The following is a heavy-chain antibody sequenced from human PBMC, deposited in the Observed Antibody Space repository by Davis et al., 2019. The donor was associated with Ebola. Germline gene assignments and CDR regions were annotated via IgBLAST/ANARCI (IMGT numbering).Heavy chain of an antibody. Sequence: GESLKISCAASGFTFSSYAMHWVRQAPGKGLEWVAVISYDGSNKYYADSVKGRFTISRDNSKNTLYLQMNSLRAEDTAVYYCARDTTVTTWDYYYYGMGVWGKGTTVTVSS. CDR3: ARDTTVTTWDYYYYGMGV. CDR2: ISYDGSNK. D-gene: IGHD4-17*01. J-gene: IGHJ6*04. CDR1: GFTFSSYA. V-gene: IGHV3-30*04.